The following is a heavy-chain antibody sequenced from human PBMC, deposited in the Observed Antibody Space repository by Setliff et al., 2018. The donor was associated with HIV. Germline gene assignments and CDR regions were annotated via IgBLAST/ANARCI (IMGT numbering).Heavy chain of an antibody. CDR2: IYPGDSDT. D-gene: IGHD3-22*01. CDR3: ARHHDSSGYFYDSKFYFDY. V-gene: IGHV5-51*01. J-gene: IGHJ4*02. Sequence: GESLKISCKGSGYSFTSYWIAWVRQMPGKGLEWMGIIYPGDSDTRFSPSFQGQVIISADKSINTAYLQWYSLKASDTAIYYCARHHDSSGYFYDSKFYFDYWGQGTLVTVSS. CDR1: GYSFTSYW.